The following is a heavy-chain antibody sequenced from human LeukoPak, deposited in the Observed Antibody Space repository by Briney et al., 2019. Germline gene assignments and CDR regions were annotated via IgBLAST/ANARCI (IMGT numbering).Heavy chain of an antibody. Sequence: PGGSLRLSCAASGFPFASYAMSWVRQTPGKGLEWVSLIIGSVASTYYADSVKGRFTISRDNSKNTLYLQMNSLRADDTAVYFCAKGGYDYIEVGYSDYWGQGTLVTVSS. V-gene: IGHV3-23*01. D-gene: IGHD5-12*01. CDR3: AKGGYDYIEVGYSDY. CDR2: IIGSVAST. CDR1: GFPFASYA. J-gene: IGHJ4*02.